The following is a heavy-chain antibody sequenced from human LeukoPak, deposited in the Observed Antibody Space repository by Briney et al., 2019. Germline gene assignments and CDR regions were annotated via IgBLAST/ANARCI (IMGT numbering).Heavy chain of an antibody. D-gene: IGHD2-2*01. J-gene: IGHJ5*02. Sequence: GGSLRLSCAASGFTFSSYGMHWVRQAPGKGLEWVAVIWYDGSNKYYADSVKGRFTISRDNSKNTLYLQMNSLRAEDTAVYYCAKVSGSTSSPSHWFDPWGQGTLVTVSS. CDR2: IWYDGSNK. CDR1: GFTFSSYG. CDR3: AKVSGSTSSPSHWFDP. V-gene: IGHV3-30*02.